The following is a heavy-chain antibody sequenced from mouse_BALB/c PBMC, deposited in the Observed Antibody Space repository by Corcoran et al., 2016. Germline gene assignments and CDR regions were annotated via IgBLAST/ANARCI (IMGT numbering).Heavy chain of an antibody. CDR3: ARTYRYDEFAY. CDR2: INTETGET. Sequence: QIQLVQSGPELKKPGETVKISCKASGYTFTDYSMHWVKQAPGKGLKWMGWINTETGETTYADDFKGRFAFSLETSASTAYLQINNLKNEDTATYFCARTYRYDEFAYWGQGTLVTVSA. V-gene: IGHV9-2-1*01. D-gene: IGHD2-14*01. J-gene: IGHJ3*01. CDR1: GYTFTDYS.